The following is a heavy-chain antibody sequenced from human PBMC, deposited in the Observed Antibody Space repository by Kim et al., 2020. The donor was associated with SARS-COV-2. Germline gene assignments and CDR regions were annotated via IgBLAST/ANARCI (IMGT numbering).Heavy chain of an antibody. D-gene: IGHD1-1*01. Sequence: GGSLRLSCTASGFTFSKYWMHWVRQVPGQGLAWVSLINGDGTWTNYADSVRGRFTISRDNAKNTVDLHMHGLRVEDTAIYYCARERGGGNEDSWGQGTL. CDR1: GFTFSKYW. J-gene: IGHJ4*02. CDR2: INGDGTWT. V-gene: IGHV3-74*01. CDR3: ARERGGGNEDS.